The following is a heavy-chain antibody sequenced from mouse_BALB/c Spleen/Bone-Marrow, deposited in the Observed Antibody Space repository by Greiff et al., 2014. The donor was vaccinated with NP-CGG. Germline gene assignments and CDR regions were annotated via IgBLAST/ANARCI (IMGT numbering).Heavy chain of an antibody. CDR1: GYSFATYW. V-gene: IGHV1-61*01. CDR2: IHPSDSET. J-gene: IGHJ3*01. CDR3: AREKVYFGISWFAY. D-gene: IGHD2-1*01. Sequence: QVHVKQSGTEVVRPGASVELSCKASGYSFATYWMNWVKQRPGQGLEWIGMIHPSDSETRLNQKFKDKATLTVDKSSSTAYMQLNSPTSEDSAVYYCAREKVYFGISWFAYWGQGTLVTVSA.